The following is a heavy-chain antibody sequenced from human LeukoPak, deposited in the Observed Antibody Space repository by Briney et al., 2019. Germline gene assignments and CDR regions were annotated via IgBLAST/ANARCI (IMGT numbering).Heavy chain of an antibody. CDR3: ARCPHYGDCYLDAFDV. CDR1: GYTFENYG. J-gene: IGHJ3*01. CDR2: ISRSGDTT. Sequence: PGGSLRLSCVGSGYTFENYGLTWIRQVPGKGLEWVPGISRSGDTTVFADSVRGRFTISRDNGKNSLYLQMDRLRVEDTAFYYCARCPHYGDCYLDAFDVWGQGTLVTVSS. D-gene: IGHD2-21*02. V-gene: IGHV3-20*04.